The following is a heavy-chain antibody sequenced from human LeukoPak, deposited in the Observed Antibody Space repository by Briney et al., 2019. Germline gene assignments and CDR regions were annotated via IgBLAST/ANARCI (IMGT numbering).Heavy chain of an antibody. D-gene: IGHD5-18*01. CDR3: ARLTQVFGYSYHFDY. CDR2: IYTSGST. Sequence: SETLSLTCTVSGGSICSGSYYWSWIRQPAGKGLEWIGRIYTSGSTNYNPSLKSRVTISVDTSKNQFSLKLSSVTAADTAVYYCARLTQVFGYSYHFDYWGQGTLVTVSS. V-gene: IGHV4-61*02. J-gene: IGHJ4*02. CDR1: GGSICSGSYY.